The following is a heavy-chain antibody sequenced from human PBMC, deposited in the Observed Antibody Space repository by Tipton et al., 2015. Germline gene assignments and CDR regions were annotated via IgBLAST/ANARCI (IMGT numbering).Heavy chain of an antibody. CDR2: ISYSGST. J-gene: IGHJ4*02. CDR1: GGSVSTSNYY. V-gene: IGHV4-61*05. CDR3: ACQDYDSLTRDYQTVDY. D-gene: IGHD3-9*01. Sequence: TLSLTCTVSGGSVSTSNYYWGWIRQSPGKGLEWIGYISYSGSTHYNPSLKRRVTMSRDTSKNQFSLKLTSVTAADTAVYYCACQDYDSLTRDYQTVDYWGQGTLVTVSS.